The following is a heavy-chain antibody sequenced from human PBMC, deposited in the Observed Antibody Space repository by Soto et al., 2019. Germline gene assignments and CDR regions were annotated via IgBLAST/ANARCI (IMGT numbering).Heavy chain of an antibody. V-gene: IGHV3-30-3*01. CDR3: ARGYCSSTSCYTGAGMDV. Sequence: GGSLRLSCAASGFTFSSYAMHWVRQAPGKGLEWVAVISYDGSNKYYADSVKGRFTISRDNSKKTLYLQMNSLRAEDTAVYYCARGYCSSTSCYTGAGMDVWGQGTTVTVSS. D-gene: IGHD2-2*02. J-gene: IGHJ6*02. CDR1: GFTFSSYA. CDR2: ISYDGSNK.